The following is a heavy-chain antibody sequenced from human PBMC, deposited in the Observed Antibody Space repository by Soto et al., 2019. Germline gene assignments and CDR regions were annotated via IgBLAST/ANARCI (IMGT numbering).Heavy chain of an antibody. CDR1: GFTFSSYS. D-gene: IGHD3-10*01. CDR2: ISSSSSYI. CDR3: ARGGYYYGSGSYAFDI. V-gene: IGHV3-21*01. J-gene: IGHJ3*02. Sequence: LSLTCAASGFTFSSYSMNWVRQAPGKGLEWVSSISSSSSYIYYADSVKGRFTISRDNAKNSLYLQMNSLRAEDTAVYYCARGGYYYGSGSYAFDIWGQGTMVTVSS.